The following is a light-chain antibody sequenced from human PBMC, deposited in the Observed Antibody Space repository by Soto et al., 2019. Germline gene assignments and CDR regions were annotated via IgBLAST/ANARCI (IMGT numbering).Light chain of an antibody. CDR2: DVS. CDR3: CSFAGSPYV. V-gene: IGLV2-11*01. Sequence: QSALTQPRSVSGSPGQSVTISCTGTSSDVGAYNHVSWYQQHPGKAPKLMIYDVSKRPSGVPDRFSGSKSGNTASLTISGFQAEDESDYYCCSFAGSPYVFGTGTKVTVL. CDR1: SSDVGAYNH. J-gene: IGLJ1*01.